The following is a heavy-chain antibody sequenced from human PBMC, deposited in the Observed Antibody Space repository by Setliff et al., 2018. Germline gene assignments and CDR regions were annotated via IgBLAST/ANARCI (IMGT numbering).Heavy chain of an antibody. CDR2: IYYSGST. Sequence: SETLSLTCTVSGGSISSSSYYWGWIRQPPGKGLGWIGSIYYSGSTKYSPSLESRVTMSVDPSKNQFSLKVTSVTAADTAVYYCARGRNVAARLLDSWGRGTLVTVSS. V-gene: IGHV4-39*07. CDR1: GGSISSSSYY. D-gene: IGHD6-6*01. J-gene: IGHJ4*02. CDR3: ARGRNVAARLLDS.